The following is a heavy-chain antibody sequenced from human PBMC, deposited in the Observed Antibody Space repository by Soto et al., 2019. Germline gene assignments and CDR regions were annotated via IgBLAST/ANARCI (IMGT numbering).Heavy chain of an antibody. J-gene: IGHJ3*02. CDR3: ARGLPNLSSSKRAFDI. D-gene: IGHD2-2*01. CDR2: IYHSGST. CDR1: GGSISSSNW. Sequence: SETLSLTCAVSGGSISSSNWWSWVRQPPGKGLEWIGEIYHSGSTNYNPSLKSRVTISVDKSKNQFSLKLSSVTAADTAVYYCARGLPNLSSSKRAFDIWGEGTMVTV. V-gene: IGHV4-4*02.